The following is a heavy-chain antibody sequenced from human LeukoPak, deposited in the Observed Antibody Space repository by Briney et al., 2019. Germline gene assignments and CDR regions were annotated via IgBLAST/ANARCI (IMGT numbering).Heavy chain of an antibody. CDR3: AKGYGSSTSYGNWFDP. J-gene: IGHJ5*02. D-gene: IGHD2-2*01. V-gene: IGHV3-9*01. CDR2: ISWSGTTT. Sequence: PGRSLRLSCVVSGFRFDDYGMHWVRQAPGKGLEWVSGISWSGTTTGYADSVKGRFTISRDNSKNTLYLRMNNLTPEDTAVYYCAKGYGSSTSYGNWFDPWGQGTLVTVSS. CDR1: GFRFDDYG.